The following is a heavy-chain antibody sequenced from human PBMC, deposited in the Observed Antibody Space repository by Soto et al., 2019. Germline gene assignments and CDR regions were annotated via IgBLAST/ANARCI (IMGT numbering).Heavy chain of an antibody. CDR2: IYYSGST. CDR1: GGSISSGDYY. CDR3: ARVLSLYQSHLPHVHYFDY. D-gene: IGHD3-16*01. V-gene: IGHV4-30-4*01. Sequence: SETLSLTCTVSGGSISSGDYYWSWIRQPPGKGLEWIGYIYYSGSTYYNPSLKSRVTISVDTSKNQFSLKLSSVTAADTAVYYCARVLSLYQSHLPHVHYFDYWGQGTLVTVSS. J-gene: IGHJ4*02.